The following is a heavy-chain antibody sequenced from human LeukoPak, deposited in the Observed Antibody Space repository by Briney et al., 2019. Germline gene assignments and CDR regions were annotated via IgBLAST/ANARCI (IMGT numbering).Heavy chain of an antibody. D-gene: IGHD7-27*01. CDR3: AKDSGSGDFNY. CDR1: GFTFSSYA. CDR2: ISGSGGST. J-gene: IGHJ4*02. Sequence: GGSLRLSCAASGFTFSSYAMSCVRQAPGKGLEWVSAISGSGGSTYYADSVKGRFTISRDNSKNTLYLQMNSLRAEDTAVYYCAKDSGSGDFNYWGQGTLVTVSS. V-gene: IGHV3-23*01.